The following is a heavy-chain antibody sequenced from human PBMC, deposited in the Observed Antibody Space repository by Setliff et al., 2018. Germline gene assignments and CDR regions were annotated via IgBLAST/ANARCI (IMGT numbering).Heavy chain of an antibody. CDR3: ARQWTDCTSANCHTMAYYYYYMDV. CDR2: IYYSGST. D-gene: IGHD2-2*02. V-gene: IGHV4-39*01. J-gene: IGHJ6*03. Sequence: SETLSLTCTVSGGSISSSTYYWGWIRQPPGKGLEWIGSIYYSGSTYYNPSLKSRVTIFVDTSRNQFSLKLSSVTAADTAVYYCARQWTDCTSANCHTMAYYYYYMDVWGKGTTVTVS. CDR1: GGSISSSTYY.